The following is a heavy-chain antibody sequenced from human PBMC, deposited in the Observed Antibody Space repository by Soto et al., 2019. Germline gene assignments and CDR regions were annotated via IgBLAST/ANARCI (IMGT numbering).Heavy chain of an antibody. CDR3: ARDGRYCSSTSCYDAFDI. V-gene: IGHV4-39*07. CDR1: GGSISSSSYY. D-gene: IGHD2-2*01. J-gene: IGHJ3*02. Sequence: SETLSLTCTVSGGSISSSSYYWGWIRQPPGKGLEWIGSIYYSGSTYYNPSLKSRVTISVDTSKNQFSLKLSSVTAADTAVYYCARDGRYCSSTSCYDAFDIWGQGTMVTVSS. CDR2: IYYSGST.